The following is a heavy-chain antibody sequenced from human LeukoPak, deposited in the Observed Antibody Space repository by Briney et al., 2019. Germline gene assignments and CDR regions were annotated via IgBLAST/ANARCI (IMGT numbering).Heavy chain of an antibody. Sequence: GGSLSLSCTASGFSFNTYGMHWVRQPAGKGLEWVAYIRYDGSSEYLDSVKGRFTISRDNCKNTLYLQMTSLKPEDTAVYYCANLARPLDYWGQGALVTVSS. CDR2: IRYDGSSE. CDR1: GFSFNTYG. D-gene: IGHD6-6*01. J-gene: IGHJ4*02. CDR3: ANLARPLDY. V-gene: IGHV3-30*02.